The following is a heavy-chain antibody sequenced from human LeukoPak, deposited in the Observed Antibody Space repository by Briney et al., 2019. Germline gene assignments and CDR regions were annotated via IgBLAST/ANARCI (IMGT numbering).Heavy chain of an antibody. J-gene: IGHJ4*02. V-gene: IGHV4-59*11. D-gene: IGHD6-13*01. Sequence: PSETLSLTCSVSGGSISRHYWTWIRQPPGKGLECIGYTHFSGSTNYNPSLKSRATTSLDRAKNQISLTLTSVSAADTAVYFCARAKAAGSYDFWGQGTLVTVSS. CDR1: GGSISRHY. CDR2: THFSGST. CDR3: ARAKAAGSYDF.